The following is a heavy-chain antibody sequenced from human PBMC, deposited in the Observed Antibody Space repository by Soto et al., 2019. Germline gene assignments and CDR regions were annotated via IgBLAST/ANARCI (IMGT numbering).Heavy chain of an antibody. Sequence: QVQLVESGGGLVKPGGSLRLACAASGFTFSDYFMSWVRQAPGKGLEWVSFISLGDSYKKTADSVKGRFTISRDNAKNSLYLQMNSPRAEDTALYYCVRESRTDEDGYDARGYYFDYGGQGTLVTVSS. CDR3: VRESRTDEDGYDARGYYFDY. D-gene: IGHD5-18*01. V-gene: IGHV3-11*06. CDR2: ISLGDSYK. J-gene: IGHJ4*02. CDR1: GFTFSDYF.